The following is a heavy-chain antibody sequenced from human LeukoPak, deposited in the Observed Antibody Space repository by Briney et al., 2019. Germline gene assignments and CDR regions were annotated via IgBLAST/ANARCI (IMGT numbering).Heavy chain of an antibody. CDR2: INHSGST. J-gene: IGHJ3*02. D-gene: IGHD4-23*01. CDR1: VGSFSGYY. CDR3: ARSHDGGNAFDI. Sequence: PETLSLTCAVYVGSFSGYYWSWIRQPPGKGLAWIGEINHSGSTNSNPSLRSRVTISVDTSKNQFSLKLSSVTAADTAVYYCARSHDGGNAFDIWGQGTMVTVSS. V-gene: IGHV4-34*01.